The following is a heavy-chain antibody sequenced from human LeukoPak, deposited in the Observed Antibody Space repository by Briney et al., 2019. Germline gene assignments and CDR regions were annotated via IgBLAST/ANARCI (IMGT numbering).Heavy chain of an antibody. CDR3: AIRSSWYAYFDY. Sequence: ASVKVSCKASGYTFTSYYMHWVRQAPGQGLEWMGIINPSGGSTSYAQKFQGRVTMTRDTSTSTVYMELSSLRSEDTAVYYCAIRSSWYAYFDYWGQGTLVTVSS. J-gene: IGHJ4*02. CDR2: INPSGGST. V-gene: IGHV1-46*01. D-gene: IGHD6-13*01. CDR1: GYTFTSYY.